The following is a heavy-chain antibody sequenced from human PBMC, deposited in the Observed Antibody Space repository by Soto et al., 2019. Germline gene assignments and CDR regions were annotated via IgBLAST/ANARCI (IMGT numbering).Heavy chain of an antibody. V-gene: IGHV3-30*18. CDR2: MSYAGSYK. CDR1: GFTFSDYG. Sequence: SLRLSCAVSGFTFSDYGMHWVRQAPGKGLEWVAVMSYAGSYKYYADSVKGRFTISRDLSGNTLFLQMNSLRLEDTAVYFCAKEMYPRTVLXXXSPWGDYXXXGTLVTVSS. D-gene: IGHD6-6*01. J-gene: IGHJ4*02. CDR3: AKEMYPRTVLXXXSPWGDY.